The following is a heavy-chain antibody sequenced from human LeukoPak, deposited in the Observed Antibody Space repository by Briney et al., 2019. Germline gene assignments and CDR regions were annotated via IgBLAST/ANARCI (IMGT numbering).Heavy chain of an antibody. D-gene: IGHD6-6*01. Sequence: GGSLRLSCAASGFAFSSYAMSWVRQAPGKGLEWVSAISGSGGSTYYADSVKGRFTISRDNSKNTLYLQMNSLRAEDTAVYYCAKDSVNIAARRYIGDYWGQVTLVTVSS. J-gene: IGHJ4*02. V-gene: IGHV3-23*01. CDR3: AKDSVNIAARRYIGDY. CDR1: GFAFSSYA. CDR2: ISGSGGST.